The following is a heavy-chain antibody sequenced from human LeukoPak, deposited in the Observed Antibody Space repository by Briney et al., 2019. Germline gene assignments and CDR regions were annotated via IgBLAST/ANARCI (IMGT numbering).Heavy chain of an antibody. Sequence: SETLSLTCTVSGDSISSGDYYWSWIRQPAGKGLEWIGRISSSGSTNYNPSLKSRVTMSIDTSKKRFSLKLTSVTAADTAVYYCARGYRFDPWGQGTLVTVSS. CDR3: ARGYRFDP. J-gene: IGHJ5*02. CDR2: ISSSGST. V-gene: IGHV4-61*02. CDR1: GDSISSGDYY. D-gene: IGHD2-2*02.